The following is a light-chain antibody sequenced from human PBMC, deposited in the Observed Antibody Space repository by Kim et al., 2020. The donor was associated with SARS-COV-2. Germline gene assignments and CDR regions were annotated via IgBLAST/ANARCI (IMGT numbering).Light chain of an antibody. CDR2: LNSDGSH. J-gene: IGLJ3*02. CDR1: SGHSSDA. V-gene: IGLV4-69*01. CDR3: QTWGTGIG. Sequence: QLVLTQSPSASASLGASVKLTCTLSSGHSSDAIAWHQQQPEKGPRYLMKLNSDGSHSKGDGIPDRFSGSSSGAERYLTISSLQSEDEADYYCQTWGTGIGFGGGTKLTVL.